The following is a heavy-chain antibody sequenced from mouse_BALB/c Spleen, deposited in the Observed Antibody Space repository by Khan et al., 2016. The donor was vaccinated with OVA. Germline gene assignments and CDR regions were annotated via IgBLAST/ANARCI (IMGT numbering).Heavy chain of an antibody. Sequence: VQLQQSGPELVKPGASVRISCKASGYTFTDYYINWMKQRPGQGLDWIGWIYPGNVNTKYNEKFKDKATLTADKSSRTAYMQLSSLTSEDSAVDFCAREGYYGNYRAWFAYWGQGTLVTVSA. CDR2: IYPGNVNT. V-gene: IGHV1S56*01. CDR3: AREGYYGNYRAWFAY. D-gene: IGHD2-1*01. J-gene: IGHJ3*01. CDR1: GYTFTDYY.